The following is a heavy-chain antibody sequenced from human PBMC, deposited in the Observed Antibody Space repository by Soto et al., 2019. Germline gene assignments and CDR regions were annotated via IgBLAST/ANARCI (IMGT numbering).Heavy chain of an antibody. CDR2: ISYDGSNK. D-gene: IGHD3-9*01. J-gene: IGHJ6*02. CDR3: AKDPYYDILTGYPEHYYYSGMDV. CDR1: GFTFSSYG. V-gene: IGHV3-30*18. Sequence: GVSLRLSCAASGFTFSSYGMHWVRQAPGKGLEWVAVISYDGSNKYYADSVKGRFTISRDNSKNTLYLQMNSLRAEDTAVYYCAKDPYYDILTGYPEHYYYSGMDVWGQGTTVNVSS.